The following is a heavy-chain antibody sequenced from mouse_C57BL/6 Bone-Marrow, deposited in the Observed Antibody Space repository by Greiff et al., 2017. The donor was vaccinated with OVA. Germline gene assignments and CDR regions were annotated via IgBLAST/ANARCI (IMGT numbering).Heavy chain of an antibody. CDR3: ARKRWLLLFDY. J-gene: IGHJ2*01. CDR2: INPSNGGT. D-gene: IGHD2-3*01. Sequence: VQLQQPGTELVKPGASGYTFTSYWMHWVKQRPGQGLEWIGNINPSNGGTNYNEKFKSKATLTVDKSSSTAYMQLSSLTSEDSAVYSCARKRWLLLFDYWGQGTTLTVSS. CDR1: GYTFTSYW. V-gene: IGHV1-53*01.